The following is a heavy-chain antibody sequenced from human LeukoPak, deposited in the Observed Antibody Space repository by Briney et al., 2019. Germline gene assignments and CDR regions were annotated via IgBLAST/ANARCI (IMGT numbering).Heavy chain of an antibody. Sequence: GASVKVSCKASGYTFTSYYMHWVRQAPGQGLEWMGIINPSGGSTSYAQKFQGRVTMTRDTSTSTVYMELSSLRSEDTAVYYCARECTMLLFNRNLCYYYGMDVWGQGTTVTVSS. CDR2: INPSGGST. CDR3: ARECTMLLFNRNLCYYYGMDV. V-gene: IGHV1-46*01. D-gene: IGHD2-15*01. J-gene: IGHJ6*02. CDR1: GYTFTSYY.